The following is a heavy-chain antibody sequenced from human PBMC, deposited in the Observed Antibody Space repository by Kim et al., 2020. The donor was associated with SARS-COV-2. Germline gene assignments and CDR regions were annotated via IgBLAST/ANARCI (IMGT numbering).Heavy chain of an antibody. CDR2: ISPDGSKK. CDR3: ARDGVILTGYGFTY. D-gene: IGHD3-9*01. CDR1: GFIFSNYV. Sequence: GGSLRLSCAASGFIFSNYVMHWVRQDPGKGLEWVARISPDGSKKDYVDSVKGRFTISRDNSKNTLYLQMDSLSAEDTAVYYCARDGVILTGYGFTYWGQGNLVIVSS. V-gene: IGHV3-30-3*01. J-gene: IGHJ4*02.